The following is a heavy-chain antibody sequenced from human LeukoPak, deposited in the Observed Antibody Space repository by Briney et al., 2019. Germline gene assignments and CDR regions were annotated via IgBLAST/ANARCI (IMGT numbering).Heavy chain of an antibody. CDR2: IYYSRST. D-gene: IGHD2-2*03. V-gene: IGHV4-39*01. CDR1: GGSISRTTSY. Sequence: SETLSLTCAVSGGSISRTTSYWGWIRQPPAKGLEWIGRIYYSRSTFYTPSLKSRVTISVDTSKNQLSLRLSSVTAADTAVYYCARHGSTDYFDYWGQGTLVTVSS. CDR3: ARHGSTDYFDY. J-gene: IGHJ4*02.